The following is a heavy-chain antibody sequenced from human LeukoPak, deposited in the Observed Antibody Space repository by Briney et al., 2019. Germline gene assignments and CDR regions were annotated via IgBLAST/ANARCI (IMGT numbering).Heavy chain of an antibody. D-gene: IGHD3-22*01. Sequence: SETLSLTCTVSGGSISSYYWSWIRQPPGKGLEWIGEINHSGSTNYNPSLKSRVTISVDTSKNQFSLKLSSVTAADTAVYYCARGYYDSSGYFFFDYWGQGTLDTVSS. J-gene: IGHJ4*02. V-gene: IGHV4-34*01. CDR3: ARGYYDSSGYFFFDY. CDR2: INHSGST. CDR1: GGSISSYY.